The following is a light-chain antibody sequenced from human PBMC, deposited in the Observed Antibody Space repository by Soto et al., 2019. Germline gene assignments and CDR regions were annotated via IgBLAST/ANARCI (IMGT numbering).Light chain of an antibody. CDR3: SSYVGSNIWV. CDR1: SSDVGGYDY. CDR2: EVN. Sequence: QSVLTQPPSASGSPGQSVTISCTGTSSDVGGYDYVSWYQQHPGRAPRFMIYEVNKRPSGVPDRFSGSKSGNTASLTVSGLQAEDEADYYCSSYVGSNIWVFGGGTKVTVL. V-gene: IGLV2-8*01. J-gene: IGLJ3*02.